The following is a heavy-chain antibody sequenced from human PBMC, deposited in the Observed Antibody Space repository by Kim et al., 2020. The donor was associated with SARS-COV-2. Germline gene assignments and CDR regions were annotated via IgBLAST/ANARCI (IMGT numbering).Heavy chain of an antibody. CDR2: INTNTGNP. V-gene: IGHV7-4-1*02. J-gene: IGHJ6*02. CDR1: GYTFTSYA. Sequence: ASVKVSCKASGYTFTSYAMNWVRQAPGQGLEWMGWINTNTGNPTYAQGFTGRFVFSLDTSVSTAYLQISSLKAEDTAVYYCARVWTCYGDHCYYGMDVWGQGTTVTVSS. CDR3: ARVWTCYGDHCYYGMDV. D-gene: IGHD4-17*01.